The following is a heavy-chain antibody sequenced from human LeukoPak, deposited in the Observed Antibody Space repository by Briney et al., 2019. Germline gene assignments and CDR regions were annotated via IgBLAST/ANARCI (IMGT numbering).Heavy chain of an antibody. J-gene: IGHJ5*02. D-gene: IGHD5-24*01. V-gene: IGHV4-38-2*02. Sequence: SETLSLTCTVSGYSISSGYYWGWIRQPPENGLEWVGSIYHSGSTYYHPPLKSRVTISVDTSKNQFSLKLSSVTAADTAVYYCARQRGLQPYNWFDPWGQGTLVTVSS. CDR3: ARQRGLQPYNWFDP. CDR1: GYSISSGYY. CDR2: IYHSGST.